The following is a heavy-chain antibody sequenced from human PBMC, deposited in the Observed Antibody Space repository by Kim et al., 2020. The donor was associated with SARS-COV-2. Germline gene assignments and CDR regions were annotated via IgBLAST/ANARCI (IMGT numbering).Heavy chain of an antibody. CDR2: ISSKARGGIT. D-gene: IGHD2-8*01. Sequence: GGSLRLSCAASGFTVNNAWMSWVRQAPGKGLEWVGRISSKARGGITEYAAPVKGKFTISKDHSKNTLYLQMNSLETEDTAVYYCTTETSNAACYHRPCMDVWGQGTTVTVSS. CDR1: GFTVNNAW. CDR3: TTETSNAACYHRPCMDV. V-gene: IGHV3-15*01. J-gene: IGHJ6*02.